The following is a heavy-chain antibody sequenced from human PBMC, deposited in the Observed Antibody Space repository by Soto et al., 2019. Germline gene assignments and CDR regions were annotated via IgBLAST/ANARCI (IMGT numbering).Heavy chain of an antibody. CDR2: IIPIFGTA. Sequence: QVQLVQSGAEVKKPGSSVKVSCKASGGTFSSYAISWVRQAPGQGREWMGGIIPIFGTANYAQKFQGRVTITAYESTSTAYMELSSLRSEDTAVYYCAGGAFHGYYYYYFDYWGQGTLVTVSS. V-gene: IGHV1-69*01. CDR3: AGGAFHGYYYYYFDY. D-gene: IGHD5-12*01. J-gene: IGHJ4*02. CDR1: GGTFSSYA.